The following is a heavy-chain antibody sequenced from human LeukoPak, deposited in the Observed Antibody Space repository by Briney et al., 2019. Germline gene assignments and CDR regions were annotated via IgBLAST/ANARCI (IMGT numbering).Heavy chain of an antibody. J-gene: IGHJ4*02. CDR3: AKGSLAWDIVVVPASIRFDY. Sequence: LSGGSLRLSCAASGFTVSSNYMTWVRQAPGKGLEWVSVIYSGGGTYYADSVKGRFTISRDNSKNTLYLQMNSLRAEDTAVYYCAKGSLAWDIVVVPASIRFDYWGQGTLVTVSS. CDR1: GFTVSSNY. D-gene: IGHD2-2*01. CDR2: IYSGGGT. V-gene: IGHV3-53*01.